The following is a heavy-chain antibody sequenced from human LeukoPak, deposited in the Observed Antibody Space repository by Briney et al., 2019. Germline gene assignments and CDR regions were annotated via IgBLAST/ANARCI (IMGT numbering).Heavy chain of an antibody. CDR2: IIPIFGTA. CDR1: GGTFSSYA. Sequence: ASVKVSCKASGGTFSSYAISWMRQAPGQGLEWMGGIIPIFGTANYAQKFQGRVTITTDESTSTAYMELSSLRSEDTAVYYCARLVGATNLLDYWGQGTLVTVSS. V-gene: IGHV1-69*05. CDR3: ARLVGATNLLDY. J-gene: IGHJ4*02. D-gene: IGHD1-26*01.